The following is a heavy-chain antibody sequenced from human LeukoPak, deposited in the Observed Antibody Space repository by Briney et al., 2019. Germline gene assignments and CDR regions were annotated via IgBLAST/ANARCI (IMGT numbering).Heavy chain of an antibody. D-gene: IGHD4-17*01. J-gene: IGHJ4*02. CDR3: ARDGNDYGDPLFDY. V-gene: IGHV3-7*03. CDR1: DFTFDFYW. Sequence: GGSLRLSCVASDFTFDFYWMTWVRQAPGKGLEWLANILPDGSQKYYVDSVKGRFTISRDNPKNSLYLQINNLRAEDTAVYYCARDGNDYGDPLFDYWGQGTLVTVSS. CDR2: ILPDGSQK.